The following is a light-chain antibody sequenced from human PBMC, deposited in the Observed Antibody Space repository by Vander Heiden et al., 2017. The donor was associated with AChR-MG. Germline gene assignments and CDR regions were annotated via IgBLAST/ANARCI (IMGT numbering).Light chain of an antibody. Sequence: AVLRLEPACTAPPAATVTLTCGSSTGAVTNGHYPYWFQQKPGQAPRTLIYDTGNKQSWTPARFSGSLLGGKAALTLSGARPDDEAEYDCLLSYGGMNWVFGGGTKLTVV. CDR2: DTG. CDR1: TGAVTNGHY. V-gene: IGLV7-46*01. CDR3: LLSYGGMNWV. J-gene: IGLJ3*02.